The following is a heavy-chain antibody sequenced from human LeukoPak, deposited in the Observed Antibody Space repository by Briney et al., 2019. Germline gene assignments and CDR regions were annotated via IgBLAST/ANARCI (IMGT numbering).Heavy chain of an antibody. J-gene: IGHJ4*02. D-gene: IGHD1-20*01. CDR3: ATIPYNWNYGDY. CDR2: ISGSGGSS. Sequence: PGGSLRLSCAASALTFSSYAMSWVRQAPGKGLEWVSTISGSGGSSYYADSVKGRFTISRDNSKNTLYLQMNSLRAEDTAVYYCATIPYNWNYGDYWGQGTLVTVSS. V-gene: IGHV3-23*01. CDR1: ALTFSSYA.